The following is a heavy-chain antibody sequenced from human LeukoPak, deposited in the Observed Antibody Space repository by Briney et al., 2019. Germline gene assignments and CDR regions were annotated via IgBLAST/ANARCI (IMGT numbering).Heavy chain of an antibody. CDR2: IFYSGST. D-gene: IGHD6-19*01. J-gene: IGHJ4*02. CDR1: GGSISSYY. V-gene: IGHV4-59*01. CDR3: ARGTGYSSVTY. Sequence: SETLSLTCIVSGGSISSYYWSWIRQPPGKGLEWIGYIFYSGSTNYNPSLKSRVTISVDTSKNQFSLKLSSVTAADTAVYYCARGTGYSSVTYWGQGTLVTVSS.